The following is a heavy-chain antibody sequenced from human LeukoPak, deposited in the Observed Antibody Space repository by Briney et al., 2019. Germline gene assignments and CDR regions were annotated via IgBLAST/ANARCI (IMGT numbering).Heavy chain of an antibody. CDR2: INPNSGGT. CDR1: GYTFTGYY. Sequence: ASVKVSCKASGYTFTGYYMHLVRQAPGQGLEWMEWINPNSGGTNYAQKLQGRVTMTRDTSISTAYMELSRLRSDDTAVYYCARIGSYYTRMFDYWGQGTLVTVSS. V-gene: IGHV1-2*02. CDR3: ARIGSYYTRMFDY. D-gene: IGHD3-10*01. J-gene: IGHJ4*02.